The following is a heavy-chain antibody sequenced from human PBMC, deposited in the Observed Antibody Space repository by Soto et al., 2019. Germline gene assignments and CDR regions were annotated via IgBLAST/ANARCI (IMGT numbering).Heavy chain of an antibody. CDR3: ARGDFLTGYYKYYYYGMDV. CDR2: IYPGDSDT. V-gene: IGHV5-51*01. D-gene: IGHD3-9*01. Sequence: PGESLKISCKGSGYSSTSYWIGWVRQMPGKGLEWMGIIYPGDSDTRYSPSFQGQVTISADKSISTAYLQWSSLKASDTAMYYCARGDFLTGYYKYYYYGMDVWGQGTTVTVSS. J-gene: IGHJ6*02. CDR1: GYSSTSYW.